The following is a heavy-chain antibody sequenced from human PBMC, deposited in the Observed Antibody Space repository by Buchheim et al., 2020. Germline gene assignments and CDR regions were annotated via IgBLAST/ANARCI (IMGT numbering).Heavy chain of an antibody. D-gene: IGHD3-10*01. J-gene: IGHJ6*02. V-gene: IGHV3-23*01. CDR1: GFTFSSYA. CDR2: ISGSGGST. CDR3: ARDRGAMVRGVIMRNYYYGMDV. Sequence: EVQLLESGGGLVQPGGSLRLSCAASGFTFSSYAMSWVRQAPGKGLEWVSAISGSGGSTYYADSVKGRFTISRDNSKNTLYLQMNSLRAEDTAVYYCARDRGAMVRGVIMRNYYYGMDVWGQGTT.